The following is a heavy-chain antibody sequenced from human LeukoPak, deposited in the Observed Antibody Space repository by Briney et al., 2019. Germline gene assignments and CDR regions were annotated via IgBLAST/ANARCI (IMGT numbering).Heavy chain of an antibody. CDR3: AKDLNWFDP. J-gene: IGHJ5*02. V-gene: IGHV3-48*03. CDR2: IQYDGSNQ. Sequence: GGSLRLSCAASGFTFSSYEMNWVRQAPGKGLEWVAYIQYDGSNQQYADSVKGRFTISRDNAKNSLYLQMNSLRAEDTAFYYCAKDLNWFDPWGQGTLVIVSS. CDR1: GFTFSSYE.